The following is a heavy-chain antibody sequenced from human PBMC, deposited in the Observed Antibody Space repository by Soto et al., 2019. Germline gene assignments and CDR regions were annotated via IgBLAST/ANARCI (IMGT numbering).Heavy chain of an antibody. J-gene: IGHJ6*02. CDR1: GVSFSGYY. CDR2: IHHSGNT. D-gene: IGHD6-13*01. Sequence: PSETLSLTCAVSGVSFSGYYWSWIRQSPGKGLQWIGEIHHSGNTNYNPSLKSRLTISVDTSKNQFSLNLSSVTAADTAVYYCARGKRGSSSYRGEDKYYYYGMDVWGQGTTVTVSS. CDR3: ARGKRGSSSYRGEDKYYYYGMDV. V-gene: IGHV4-34*01.